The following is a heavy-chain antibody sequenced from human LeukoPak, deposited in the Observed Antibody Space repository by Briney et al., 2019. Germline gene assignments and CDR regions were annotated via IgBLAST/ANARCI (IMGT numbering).Heavy chain of an antibody. D-gene: IGHD3-3*01. J-gene: IGHJ4*02. V-gene: IGHV4-59*01. Sequence: SETLSLTCTVSGGSISSYYWSWIRQPRGKGLEWIGYIYYSGSTNYNPSLKSRVTISVDTSKNQFSLKLSSVTAADTAVYYCARGAGDFWSGYLNFDYWGQGTLVTVSS. CDR1: GGSISSYY. CDR3: ARGAGDFWSGYLNFDY. CDR2: IYYSGST.